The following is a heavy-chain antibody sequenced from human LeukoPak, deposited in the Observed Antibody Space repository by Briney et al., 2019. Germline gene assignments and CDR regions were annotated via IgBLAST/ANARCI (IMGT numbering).Heavy chain of an antibody. CDR2: IAKDGGGK. V-gene: IGHV3-7*01. CDR3: ARDRDFYVIDY. CDR1: GFTFTSYW. J-gene: IGHJ4*02. Sequence: PGGSLRLSCAASGFTFTSYWMGWFRQAPGKGLEWVANIAKDGGGKNYVDSAKGRFTISRDNAKNSLYLQMNNLRAEDTAVYYCARDRDFYVIDYWGQGTLVTVSS. D-gene: IGHD2/OR15-2a*01.